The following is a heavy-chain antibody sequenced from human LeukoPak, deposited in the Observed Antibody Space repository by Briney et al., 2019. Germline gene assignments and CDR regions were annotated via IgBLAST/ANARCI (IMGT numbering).Heavy chain of an antibody. Sequence: GASVKVSCKASGYTFTGYYMHWVRQAPGQGLEWMGRINPNSGGTNYAQKFQGGVTMTRDTSISTAYMELSRLRSDDTAVYYCATTNPTSYSSGRGFDYWGQGTLVTVSS. V-gene: IGHV1-2*06. CDR3: ATTNPTSYSSGRGFDY. J-gene: IGHJ4*02. D-gene: IGHD6-19*01. CDR1: GYTFTGYY. CDR2: INPNSGGT.